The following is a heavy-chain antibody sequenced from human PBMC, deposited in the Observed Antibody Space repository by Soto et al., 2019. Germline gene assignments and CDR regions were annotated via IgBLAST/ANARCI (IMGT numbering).Heavy chain of an antibody. V-gene: IGHV2-5*02. CDR3: AHKGPEDWPLDY. D-gene: IGHD3-9*01. CDR2: IYWDDSK. CDR1: GFSLSTSGVG. J-gene: IGHJ4*02. Sequence: QITLKESGPTLVRPTQTLTLTCAFSGFSLSTSGVGVGWIRQPPGKALEWLAVIYWDDSKHYSPSLRSRLTITKDTSNNQVALTMTNMDPLDTGTYYCAHKGPEDWPLDYWGQGTLVTVSS.